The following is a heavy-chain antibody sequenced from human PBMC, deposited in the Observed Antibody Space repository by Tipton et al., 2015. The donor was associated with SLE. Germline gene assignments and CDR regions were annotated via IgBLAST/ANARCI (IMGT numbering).Heavy chain of an antibody. CDR3: AGSNRAGYFYYGMDV. V-gene: IGHV4-4*02. CDR1: GGSISSDNW. J-gene: IGHJ6*02. D-gene: IGHD1-14*01. CDR2: IYHSGST. Sequence: TLSLTCAVSGGSISSDNWWSWVRQPPGKGLEWIGEIYHSGSTNYNPSLKSRVTISVDTSKNQISLKLSSVTAADTAVYYCAGSNRAGYFYYGMDVWGQGTTVTVSS.